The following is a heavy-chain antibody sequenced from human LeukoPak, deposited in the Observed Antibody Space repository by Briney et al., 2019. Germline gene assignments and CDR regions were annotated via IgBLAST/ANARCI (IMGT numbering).Heavy chain of an antibody. CDR2: INPNSGGT. J-gene: IGHJ5*02. CDR3: ARECITIFGVVITQNWFDP. CDR1: GYTFTGYY. V-gene: IGHV1-2*06. D-gene: IGHD3-3*01. Sequence: ASVKVSCTASGYTFTGYYMHWVRQAPGQGLEWMGRINPNSGGTNYAQKFQGRVTMTRDTSISTAYMELSRLRSDDTAVYYCARECITIFGVVITQNWFDPWGQGTLVTVSS.